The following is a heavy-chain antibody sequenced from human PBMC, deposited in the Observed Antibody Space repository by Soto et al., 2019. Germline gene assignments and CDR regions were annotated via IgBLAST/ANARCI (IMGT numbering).Heavy chain of an antibody. V-gene: IGHV1-58*02. CDR1: GFDFISSG. CDR3: SAARTDTAIGLFV. J-gene: IGHJ6*02. CDR2: IVVYSGQT. Sequence: QMQLVQSGPEVKKPGTSVKVSCRASGFDFISSGIQWVRQARGQGLEWIGWIVVYSGQTHYEQKCQDRVTITRDTSTGTAQIGLTSRSSEDTAVYCCSAARTDTAIGLFVWGQGTTVTVSS. D-gene: IGHD2-21*02.